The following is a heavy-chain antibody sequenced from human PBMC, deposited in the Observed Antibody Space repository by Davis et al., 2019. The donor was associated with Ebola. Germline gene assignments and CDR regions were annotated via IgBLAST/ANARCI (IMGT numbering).Heavy chain of an antibody. CDR3: ARGFADYYGSGSSY. J-gene: IGHJ4*02. CDR1: GYTFTSYD. CDR2: MNPNSGNT. D-gene: IGHD3-10*01. V-gene: IGHV1-8*01. Sequence: AASVKVSCKASGYTFTSYDINWVRQATGQGLEWMGWMNPNSGNTGYAQKFQGRVTMTRNTSISTAYMELSSLRSEDTAVYYCARGFADYYGSGSSYWGQGTLVTVSS.